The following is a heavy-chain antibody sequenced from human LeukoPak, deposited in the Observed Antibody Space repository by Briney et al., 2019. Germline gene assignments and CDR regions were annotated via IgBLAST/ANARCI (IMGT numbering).Heavy chain of an antibody. V-gene: IGHV1-2*02. CDR3: ARDSGYSSSSWLRWFDP. CDR1: GYTFTGYY. J-gene: IGHJ5*02. CDR2: INPNSGGT. Sequence: GASVKVSCKASGYTFTGYYMHWVRQAPGQGLEWMGWINPNSGGTNYAQKFQGRVTMTRDTSISTAYMELSRLRSDDTAVYYCARDSGYSSSSWLRWFDPWGQGTLSPSPQ. D-gene: IGHD6-6*01.